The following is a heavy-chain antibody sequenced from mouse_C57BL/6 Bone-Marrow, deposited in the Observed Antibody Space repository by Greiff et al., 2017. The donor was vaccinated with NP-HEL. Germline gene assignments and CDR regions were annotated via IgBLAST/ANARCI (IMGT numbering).Heavy chain of an antibody. D-gene: IGHD2-3*01. CDR3: ARGDYDGYYATWFAY. Sequence: QVQLQQPGAELVKPGASVKLSCKASGYTFTSYWMHWVKQRPGQGLEWIGMIHPNSGSTNYNEKFKSKATLTVDKSSSTAYMQLSSLTSEDSAVYYCARGDYDGYYATWFAYWGQGTLVTVSA. CDR1: GYTFTSYW. V-gene: IGHV1-64*01. CDR2: IHPNSGST. J-gene: IGHJ3*01.